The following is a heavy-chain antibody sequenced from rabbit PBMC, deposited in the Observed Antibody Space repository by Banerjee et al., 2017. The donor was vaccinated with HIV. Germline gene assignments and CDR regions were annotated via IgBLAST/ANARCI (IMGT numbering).Heavy chain of an antibody. J-gene: IGHJ4*01. Sequence: QEQLEESGGDLVKPEGSLTLTCTASGFSLSKYPIHWVRQAPGKGLEWIGCIYTGDGSTYYATWAKGRFTISKTSWTTVTLQMTSLTAADTATYFCARDLAGVIGWNFNLWGPGTLVTVS. CDR1: GFSLSKYP. D-gene: IGHD4-1*01. CDR2: IYTGDGST. V-gene: IGHV1S45*01. CDR3: ARDLAGVIGWNFNL.